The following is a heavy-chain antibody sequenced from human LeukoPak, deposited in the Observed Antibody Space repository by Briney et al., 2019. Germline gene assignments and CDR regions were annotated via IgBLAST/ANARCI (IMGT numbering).Heavy chain of an antibody. CDR2: ISSGDRT. CDR3: AKDATASPYFHWFDN. CDR1: GFTFSSYA. D-gene: IGHD3-9*01. V-gene: IGHV3-23*01. Sequence: GGSLRLSCAASGFTFSSYAMNWVRQAPGKGLEWVAGISSGDRTFHAESVKGGLTISRDKSKDTLYLQMNSLRAEDTAVYYCAKDATASPYFHWFDNWGQGTQVIVSS. J-gene: IGHJ4*02.